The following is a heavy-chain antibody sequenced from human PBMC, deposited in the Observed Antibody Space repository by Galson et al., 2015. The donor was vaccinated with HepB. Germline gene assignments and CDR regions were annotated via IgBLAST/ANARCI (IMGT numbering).Heavy chain of an antibody. CDR2: IIPIFGIA. CDR3: ARGQQQLAIMNWFDP. J-gene: IGHJ5*02. CDR1: GGTFSSYD. V-gene: IGHV1-69*13. Sequence: SVKVSCKASGGTFSSYDISWVRQAPGQGLEWMGGIIPIFGIANYAQKFQGRVTITADESTSTVYMELSSLRSEDTAVYYCARGQQQLAIMNWFDPWGQGTLVTVS. D-gene: IGHD6-13*01.